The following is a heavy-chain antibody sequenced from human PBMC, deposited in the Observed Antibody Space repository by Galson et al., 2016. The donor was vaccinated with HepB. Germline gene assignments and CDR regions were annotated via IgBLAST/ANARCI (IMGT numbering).Heavy chain of an antibody. CDR2: IYWDEDK. D-gene: IGHD1-7*01. V-gene: IGHV2-5*02. CDR3: AHVRDGLELYFDS. Sequence: PALVKPTQTLTLTCSFSGVSANTSRLDVGWIRQPPGKALEWLALIYWDEDKRYNPSLKNRLTITKDTSKNEVVLTMTNMYPVDTATYFCAHVRDGLELYFDSWGQGIVVTVSS. CDR1: GVSANTSRLD. J-gene: IGHJ4*02.